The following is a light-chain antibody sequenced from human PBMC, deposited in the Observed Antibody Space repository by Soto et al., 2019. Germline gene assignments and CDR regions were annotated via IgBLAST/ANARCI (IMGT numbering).Light chain of an antibody. J-gene: IGKJ1*01. Sequence: EIVMTQSPATLSVSPGERVTLSCRASQGIGLKLAWYQHKPGQAPRLLFYDASTRATGLPDRFSGSGAGTLCTLSISSVQSEDFAIYYCQHYNDWQTFGQGTKVEIK. CDR2: DAS. V-gene: IGKV3-15*01. CDR1: QGIGLK. CDR3: QHYNDWQT.